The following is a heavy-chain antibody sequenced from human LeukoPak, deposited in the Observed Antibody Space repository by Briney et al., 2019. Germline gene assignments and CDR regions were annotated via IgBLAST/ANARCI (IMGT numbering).Heavy chain of an antibody. CDR1: GGSFSGYY. D-gene: IGHD3-16*01. CDR3: ATRGQSGHHYYYMDV. J-gene: IGHJ6*03. CDR2: INHSGST. V-gene: IGHV4-34*01. Sequence: SETLSLTCAVYGGSFSGYYWSWIRQPPGKGLEWIGEINHSGSTNYNPSLESRVTISVDTSKNRFSLKLSSVTAADTAVYYCATRGQSGHHYYYMDVWGKGTTVTVSS.